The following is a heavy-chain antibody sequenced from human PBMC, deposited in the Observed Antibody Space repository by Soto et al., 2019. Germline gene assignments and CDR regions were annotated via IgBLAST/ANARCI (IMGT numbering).Heavy chain of an antibody. Sequence: ASVKVSCKASGYDFTAYDINWVRQASGQGLEWMGWMNPINGAAGTARRFQGRVSLSRNTATGTAYLELTSLRSDDTAVYYCGRGPSPRAPAGGTPYYYAMDVWGQGTTVTVSS. CDR1: GYDFTAYD. D-gene: IGHD6-13*01. CDR3: GRGPSPRAPAGGTPYYYAMDV. V-gene: IGHV1-8*02. CDR2: MNPINGAA. J-gene: IGHJ6*02.